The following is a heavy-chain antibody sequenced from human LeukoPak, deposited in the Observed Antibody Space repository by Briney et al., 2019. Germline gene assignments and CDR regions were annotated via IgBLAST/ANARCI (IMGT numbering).Heavy chain of an antibody. CDR1: GYTFTDYF. D-gene: IGHD1-26*01. V-gene: IGHV1-2*02. J-gene: IGHJ3*02. CDR2: INPNSGGT. CDR3: ARVPIVGPMLDAFHI. Sequence: ASVKVSCKASGYTFTDYFMHWVRQAPGQGLEWMGWINPNSGGTNYAQKFQGRVTMTRDTSISTAYMELSRLRPDDTAVYYCARVPIVGPMLDAFHIWGQGTMVTVSS.